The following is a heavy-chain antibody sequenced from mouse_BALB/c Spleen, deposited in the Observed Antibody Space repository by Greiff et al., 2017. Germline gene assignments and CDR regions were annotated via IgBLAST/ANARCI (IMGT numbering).Heavy chain of an antibody. D-gene: IGHD2-4*01. J-gene: IGHJ4*01. CDR1: GYAFTNYL. CDR3: ARSSLYYDYDRGDAMDY. V-gene: IGHV1-54*01. CDR2: INPGSGGT. Sequence: VQLQQSGAELVRPGTSVKVSCKASGYAFTNYLIEWVKQRPGQGLEWIGVINPGSGGTNYNEKFKGKATLTADKSSSTAYMQLSSLTSDDSAVYFCARSSLYYDYDRGDAMDYWGQGTSVNVSS.